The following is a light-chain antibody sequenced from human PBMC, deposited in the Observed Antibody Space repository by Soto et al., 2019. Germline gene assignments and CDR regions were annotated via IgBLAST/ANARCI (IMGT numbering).Light chain of an antibody. V-gene: IGLV2-14*01. CDR1: SSDVGGYNY. J-gene: IGLJ2*01. CDR3: SSYTSAGTLV. CDR2: EVR. Sequence: QSVLTQPASVSGSPGQSITISCTGTSSDVGGYNYVSWYQQHPDKAPKLMIYEVRNRPSGISNRFSGSKSGYTASLTISGLQAEDEADYYCSSYTSAGTLVFGGGTKLTVL.